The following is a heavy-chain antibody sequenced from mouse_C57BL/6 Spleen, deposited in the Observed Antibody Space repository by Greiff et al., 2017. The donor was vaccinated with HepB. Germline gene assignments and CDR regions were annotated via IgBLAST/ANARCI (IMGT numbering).Heavy chain of an antibody. Sequence: DVQLVESGGGLVKPGGSLKLSCAASGFTFSSYAMSWVRQTPEKRLEWVATISDGGSYTYYPDNVKGRFTISRDNAKNNLYLQMSHLKSEDTAMYYCARDWALLSHWGQGTLVTVSA. J-gene: IGHJ3*01. CDR3: ARDWALLSH. CDR1: GFTFSSYA. CDR2: ISDGGSYT. D-gene: IGHD2-1*01. V-gene: IGHV5-4*01.